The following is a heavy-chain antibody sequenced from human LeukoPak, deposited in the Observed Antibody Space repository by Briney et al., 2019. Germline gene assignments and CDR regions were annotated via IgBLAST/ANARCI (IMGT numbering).Heavy chain of an antibody. CDR3: ARGVSDCSSTSCPSTMVRGVMKNWFDP. J-gene: IGHJ5*02. Sequence: PGGSLRLSCAASGFTFSSYDMHWVRHATGKGLEWVSAIGTAGDTYYPGSVKGRFTISRENAKNSLYLQMNSLRAGDTAVYYCARGVSDCSSTSCPSTMVRGVMKNWFDPWGQGTLVTVSS. CDR2: IGTAGDT. V-gene: IGHV3-13*01. CDR1: GFTFSSYD. D-gene: IGHD2-2*01.